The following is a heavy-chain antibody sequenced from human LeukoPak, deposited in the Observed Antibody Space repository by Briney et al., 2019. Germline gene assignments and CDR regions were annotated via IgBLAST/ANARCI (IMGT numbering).Heavy chain of an antibody. Sequence: GGSLRLSCAASGFTVSSNYMNWVRQAPGKGLEWVSVIYSGGSTYYADSVKGRFTISRDNSKNTLYLQMNSLRAEDTAVYYCASVSGGTEYYFDYWGQGTLVTVSS. D-gene: IGHD2-15*01. V-gene: IGHV3-53*01. J-gene: IGHJ4*02. CDR1: GFTVSSNY. CDR2: IYSGGST. CDR3: ASVSGGTEYYFDY.